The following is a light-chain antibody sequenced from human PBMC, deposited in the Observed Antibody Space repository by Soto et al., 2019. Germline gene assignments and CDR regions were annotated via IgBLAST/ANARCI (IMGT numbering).Light chain of an antibody. CDR3: NSYTRSSTLV. CDR2: DVS. CDR1: SSDVGGYNY. J-gene: IGLJ2*01. V-gene: IGLV2-14*03. Sequence: QSALTQPASVSGSPGQSITISCTGTSSDVGGYNYVSWYQHHPGKAPKLMIYDVSYRPSGVSNRFSGFKSGNTASLTISGLQAEDEAYYYCNSYTRSSTLVFGGGTKLTVL.